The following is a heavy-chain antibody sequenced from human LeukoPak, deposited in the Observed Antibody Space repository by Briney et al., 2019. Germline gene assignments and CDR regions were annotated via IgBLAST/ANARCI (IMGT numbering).Heavy chain of an antibody. CDR3: ARELSFGYCSSTSCNDAFDI. D-gene: IGHD2-2*03. CDR2: INHSGST. J-gene: IGHJ3*02. CDR1: GGSFSGYY. Sequence: SETLSLTCAVYGGSFSGYYWSWIRQPPGKGLGWIGEINHSGSTNYNPSLKSRVTISVDTSKNQFSLKLSSVTAADTAVYYCARELSFGYCSSTSCNDAFDIWGQGTMVTVSS. V-gene: IGHV4-34*01.